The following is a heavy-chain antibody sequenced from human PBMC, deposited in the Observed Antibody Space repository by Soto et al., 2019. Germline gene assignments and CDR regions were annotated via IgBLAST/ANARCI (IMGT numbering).Heavy chain of an antibody. V-gene: IGHV3-23*01. CDR3: AKRLFTGSYYAAFDI. CDR2: ISGSGGRT. J-gene: IGHJ3*02. Sequence: PGGSLRLSCAASGFTFSSYAMNWVRQAPGKGLEWVSGISGSGGRTHYTDSVKGRFTISRDNSKNTLFLQMNSLRAEDTAFYFCAKRLFTGSYYAAFDIWGPGTMVTVSS. CDR1: GFTFSSYA. D-gene: IGHD3-10*01.